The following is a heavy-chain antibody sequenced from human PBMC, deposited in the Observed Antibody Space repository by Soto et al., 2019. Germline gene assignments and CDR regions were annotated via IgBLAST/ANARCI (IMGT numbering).Heavy chain of an antibody. V-gene: IGHV3-30*18. J-gene: IGHJ4*02. CDR1: GFTFSSYG. CDR3: AKDAGIVGATIDY. Sequence: GGSLRLSCAASGFTFSSYGMHWVRQAPGKGLEWVAVISYDGSNKYYADSVKGRFTISRDNSKNTLYLQMNSLRAEDTAVYYCAKDAGIVGATIDYWGQGTLVTVSS. D-gene: IGHD1-26*01. CDR2: ISYDGSNK.